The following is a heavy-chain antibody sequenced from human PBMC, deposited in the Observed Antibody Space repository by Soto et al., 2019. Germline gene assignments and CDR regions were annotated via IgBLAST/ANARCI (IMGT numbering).Heavy chain of an antibody. V-gene: IGHV1-2*04. J-gene: IGHJ4*02. D-gene: IGHD4-17*01. Sequence: GASVKVSCKASGYTFTGYYMHWVRQAPGQGLEWMGWINPNSGGTNYAQKFQGWVTMTRDTSISTAYMELSRLRSDDTAVYYCARTTVTTDYVEYYFDYWGQGTLVTVSS. CDR1: GYTFTGYY. CDR3: ARTTVTTDYVEYYFDY. CDR2: INPNSGGT.